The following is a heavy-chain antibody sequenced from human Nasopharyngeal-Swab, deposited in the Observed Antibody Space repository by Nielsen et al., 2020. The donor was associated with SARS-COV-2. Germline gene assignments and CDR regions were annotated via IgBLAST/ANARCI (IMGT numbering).Heavy chain of an antibody. J-gene: IGHJ6*03. D-gene: IGHD2/OR15-2a*01. CDR3: ARQNVLKHLEWTSTFYSYRIDV. V-gene: IGHV4-59*08. CDR2: IYYNGRT. CDR1: GDSMITNS. Sequence: SETLSLTCTVSGDSMITNSWIWIRQPPGKGLEWIGYIYYNGRTNYTPSLKSRVTVSLDTSTNQFSLKLDSVTAADTATYYCARQNVLKHLEWTSTFYSYRIDVWGKGTTVTVSS.